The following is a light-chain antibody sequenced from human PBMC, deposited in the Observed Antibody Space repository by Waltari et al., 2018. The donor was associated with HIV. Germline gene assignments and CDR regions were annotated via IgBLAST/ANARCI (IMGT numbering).Light chain of an antibody. CDR3: SSYAGSSMSYA. CDR1: SSAVGAFTY. Sequence: QSALTQPPSASGSPGQSVSIPCTGASSAVGAFTYVSWYQQHPGKAPKLLIYDGTKLPSGVPGRFSGSKSGNTASLTVSGLQAEDEAHYYCSSYAGSSMSYAFGTGTKVTV. CDR2: DGT. V-gene: IGLV2-8*01. J-gene: IGLJ1*01.